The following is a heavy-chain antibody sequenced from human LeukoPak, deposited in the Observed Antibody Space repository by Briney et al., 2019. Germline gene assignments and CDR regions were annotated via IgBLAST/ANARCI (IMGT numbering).Heavy chain of an antibody. V-gene: IGHV1-18*01. D-gene: IGHD2-2*01. CDR2: ISAYNGNT. CDR3: AGSSIVVVPAAMYGMDV. CDR1: GYTFTSYG. Sequence: GASVKVSCKASGYTFTSYGISWVRQAPGQGLEWMGWISAYNGNTNYAQKLQGRVTMTTDTSTSTAYMELRSLRSDDTAVYYCAGSSIVVVPAAMYGMDVWGQGTTVTVSS. J-gene: IGHJ6*02.